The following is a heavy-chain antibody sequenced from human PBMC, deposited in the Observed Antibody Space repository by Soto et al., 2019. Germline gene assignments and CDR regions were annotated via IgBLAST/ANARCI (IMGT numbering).Heavy chain of an antibody. CDR3: ARDRNRNVRDAFDF. CDR2: ISGSSTTI. J-gene: IGHJ3*01. CDR1: GFTLSSFS. V-gene: IGHV3-48*02. Sequence: EVQLVQSGGGLVQPGGSLRLSCAASGFTLSSFSMNWVRQAPGKGLEWVSSISGSSTTIYYADSVKGRFTISRDNAKNSLYLQMNSLRDEDTAVYYCARDRNRNVRDAFDFWGQGTVVTVSS.